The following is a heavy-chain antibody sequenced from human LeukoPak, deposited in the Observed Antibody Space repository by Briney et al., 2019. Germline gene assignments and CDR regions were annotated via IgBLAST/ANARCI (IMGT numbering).Heavy chain of an antibody. CDR3: ARAPRLGDTIDY. Sequence: ASGKVSGKASGYTFTGYYMHWVGQAPGQGLEWMGRINPNSGGTNYAQKFQGRVTMTRDTSISTAHMELSRLRSDDTAVYYCARAPRLGDTIDYWGQGTLVTVSS. J-gene: IGHJ4*02. D-gene: IGHD5-18*01. V-gene: IGHV1-2*06. CDR2: INPNSGGT. CDR1: GYTFTGYY.